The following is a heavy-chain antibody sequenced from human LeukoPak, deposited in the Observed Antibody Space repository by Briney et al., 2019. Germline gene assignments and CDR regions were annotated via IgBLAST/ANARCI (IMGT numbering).Heavy chain of an antibody. Sequence: PSETLSLTCTVSGGSISSSSYYWGWIRQPPGKGLEWIGSIYYSGSTYYNPSLKSRVTISVDTSKNQFPLKLSSVTAADTAVYYCARIEGSGYYGYFDYWGQGTLVTVSS. J-gene: IGHJ4*02. D-gene: IGHD3-22*01. CDR2: IYYSGST. V-gene: IGHV4-39*01. CDR1: GGSISSSSYY. CDR3: ARIEGSGYYGYFDY.